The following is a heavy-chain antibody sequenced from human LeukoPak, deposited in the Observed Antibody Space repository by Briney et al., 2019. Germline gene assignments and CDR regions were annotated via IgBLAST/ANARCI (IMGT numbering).Heavy chain of an antibody. CDR3: ARGGLAEGYDY. CDR1: GFTVRSSY. Sequence: PGGSLRLSCAASGFTVRSSYMSWVRQAPGKGLEWVSAISGDGGDKYHAASVKGRFTISRENSKNTLFLQMNSLRGDDTALYYCARGGLAEGYDYLGQGTLVTVSS. J-gene: IGHJ4*02. V-gene: IGHV3-23*01. CDR2: ISGDGGDK. D-gene: IGHD3-16*01.